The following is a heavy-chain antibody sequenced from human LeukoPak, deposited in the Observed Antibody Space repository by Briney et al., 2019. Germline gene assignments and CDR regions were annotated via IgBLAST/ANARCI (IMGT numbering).Heavy chain of an antibody. D-gene: IGHD2-2*01. CDR1: GGSISSGGYY. J-gene: IGHJ4*02. CDR3: ARLTRVPAAPPELDY. CDR2: IYYSGST. Sequence: PSQTLSLTCTVSGGSISSGGYYWSWIRQPPGKGLEWIGYIYYSGSTYYNPSLKSRVTISVDTSKNQFSLKLSSVTAADTAVYYCARLTRVPAAPPELDYWGQGTLVTVSS. V-gene: IGHV4-30-4*08.